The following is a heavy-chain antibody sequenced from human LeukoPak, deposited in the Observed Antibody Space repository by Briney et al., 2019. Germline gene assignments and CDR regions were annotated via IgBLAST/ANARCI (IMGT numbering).Heavy chain of an antibody. CDR2: ISSSSSYI. Sequence: GGSLRLSCAASGFTFSSYSMNWVRQAPGKGLEWVSSISSSSSYIYYADSVKGRFTISRDNAKNSLYLQMNSLRAEDTAVYYCAREGGGELLPLYYYYGMDVWGQGTTVTVSS. V-gene: IGHV3-21*01. CDR1: GFTFSSYS. J-gene: IGHJ6*02. D-gene: IGHD1-26*01. CDR3: AREGGGELLPLYYYYGMDV.